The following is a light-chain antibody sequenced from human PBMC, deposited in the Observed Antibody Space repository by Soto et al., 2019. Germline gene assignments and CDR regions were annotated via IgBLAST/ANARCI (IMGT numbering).Light chain of an antibody. J-gene: IGKJ1*01. Sequence: EIVLTQSPGTLSLSPGERATLSCRASQSVSSKSLAWYQQKPGQAPRLLIYDTSNRATGIPDRFSGSESGTDFTLTINSLEPEDFVVYYCQQYSTTPPTFGQGPKVDIK. CDR2: DTS. V-gene: IGKV3-20*01. CDR1: QSVSSKS. CDR3: QQYSTTPPT.